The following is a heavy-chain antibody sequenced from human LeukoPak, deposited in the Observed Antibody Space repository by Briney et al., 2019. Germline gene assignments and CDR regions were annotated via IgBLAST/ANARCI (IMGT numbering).Heavy chain of an antibody. CDR2: ITTTDTTK. Sequence: PGGSLRLSCAASGFTFSSYEMNWVRQGPGKRLEWISYITTTDTTKYYTDSVKGRFTISRDNAKNSLYLQMHSLRAEDTAVYYCARGGFVFDIWGQGTVVTVSS. CDR3: ARGGFVFDI. J-gene: IGHJ3*02. CDR1: GFTFSSYE. D-gene: IGHD3-10*01. V-gene: IGHV3-48*03.